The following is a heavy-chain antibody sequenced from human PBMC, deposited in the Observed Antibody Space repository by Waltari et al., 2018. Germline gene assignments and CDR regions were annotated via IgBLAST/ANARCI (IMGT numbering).Heavy chain of an antibody. J-gene: IGHJ4*02. CDR1: GFTFSSYA. V-gene: IGHV4-59*01. CDR3: ARVVRTVTTGYYFDY. D-gene: IGHD4-17*01. Sequence: VQLVESGGGLVQPGGSLRLSCAASGFTFSSYAMSWVRQAPGKGLEWLGYIYYTGSTNYNPSLKSRVTVSVDTSKNQFGLKLGSVTAADTAVYYCARVVRTVTTGYYFDYWGQGTLVTVSS. CDR2: IYYTGST.